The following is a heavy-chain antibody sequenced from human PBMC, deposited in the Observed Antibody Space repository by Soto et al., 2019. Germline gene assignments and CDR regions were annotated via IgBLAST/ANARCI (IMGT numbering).Heavy chain of an antibody. CDR2: ISSSSSYI. D-gene: IGHD5-12*01. CDR1: GFTFSSYS. Sequence: VQLVESGGGVVQPGRSLRLSCAASGFTFSSYSMNWVRQAPGKGLEWVSSISSSSSYIYYADSVKGRFTISRDNAKNSLYLQMNSLRAEDTAVYYCARVDGYSGYDFPDNWGQGTLVTVSS. J-gene: IGHJ4*02. CDR3: ARVDGYSGYDFPDN. V-gene: IGHV3-21*01.